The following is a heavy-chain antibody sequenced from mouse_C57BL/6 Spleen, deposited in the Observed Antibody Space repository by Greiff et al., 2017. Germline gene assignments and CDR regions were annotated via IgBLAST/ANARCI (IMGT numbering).Heavy chain of an antibody. CDR2: ILPGSGST. Sequence: VQLQQSGAELMKPGASVKLSCKATGYTFTGYWIEWVKQRPGHGLEWFGEILPGSGSTNYNEKFKGKATFTADTSSNTAYMQLRSLTTEDSAIYYCARGGNYGNYDYYAMDYWGQGTSVTVSS. J-gene: IGHJ4*01. V-gene: IGHV1-9*01. D-gene: IGHD2-1*01. CDR1: GYTFTGYW. CDR3: ARGGNYGNYDYYAMDY.